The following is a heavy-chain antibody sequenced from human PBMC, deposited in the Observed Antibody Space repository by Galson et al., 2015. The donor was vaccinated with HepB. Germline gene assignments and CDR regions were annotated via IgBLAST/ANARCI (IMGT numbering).Heavy chain of an antibody. V-gene: IGHV3-49*03. Sequence: SLRLSCAASGFTFGDYAMTWFRQPPGKGLEWVGFIRSKDYGGTTEYAASVQGRFSISRDDSKSIACLQMNSLKTEDTAVYYCTRGGSFDILTARDFDYWGQGTLVTVSS. CDR1: GFTFGDYA. CDR3: TRGGSFDILTARDFDY. J-gene: IGHJ4*02. D-gene: IGHD3-9*01. CDR2: IRSKDYGGTT.